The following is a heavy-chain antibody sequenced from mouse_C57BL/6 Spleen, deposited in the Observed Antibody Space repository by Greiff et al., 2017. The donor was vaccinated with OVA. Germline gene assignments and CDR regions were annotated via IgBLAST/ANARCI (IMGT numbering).Heavy chain of an antibody. V-gene: IGHV1-7*01. J-gene: IGHJ3*01. CDR1: GYTFTSYW. CDR2: INPSSGYT. CDR3: ARSAAAQAAWFAY. Sequence: VQLQQSGAELAKPGASVKLSCKASGYTFTSYWMHWVKQRPGQGLEWIGYINPSSGYTKYNQKFKDKATLTADKSSSTAYMQLSSLTYEDSAVDYCARSAAAQAAWFAYWGQGTLVTVSA. D-gene: IGHD3-2*02.